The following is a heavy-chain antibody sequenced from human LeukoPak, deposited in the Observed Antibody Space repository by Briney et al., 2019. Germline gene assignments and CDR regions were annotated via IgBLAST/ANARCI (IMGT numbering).Heavy chain of an antibody. CDR3: AGKRRDGYSRQDDY. V-gene: IGHV1-69*04. CDR1: GGTFSSYA. J-gene: IGHJ4*02. Sequence: GASVKVSCKASGGTFSSYAISWVRQAPGQGLEWMGRIIPILGIANYAQKFQGRVTITADKSTSTAYMELSSLRSEDTAVYYCAGKRRDGYSRQDDYWGQGTLVTVSS. D-gene: IGHD4-4*01. CDR2: IIPILGIA.